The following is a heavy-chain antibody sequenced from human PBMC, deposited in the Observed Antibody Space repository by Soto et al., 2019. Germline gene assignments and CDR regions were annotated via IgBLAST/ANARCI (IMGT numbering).Heavy chain of an antibody. CDR3: AKSTSGWYNFDY. Sequence: EVQLLESGGGLVQPGGSLRLSCAASGFTFSSYAMTWVRQSPGKGLEWVSAISGSGGNTYSADSVKGRFTISRDNSQNTLFLQMNSLRAEDTAVYYCAKSTSGWYNFDYWGQGTLVTASS. J-gene: IGHJ4*02. CDR1: GFTFSSYA. V-gene: IGHV3-23*01. CDR2: ISGSGGNT. D-gene: IGHD6-19*01.